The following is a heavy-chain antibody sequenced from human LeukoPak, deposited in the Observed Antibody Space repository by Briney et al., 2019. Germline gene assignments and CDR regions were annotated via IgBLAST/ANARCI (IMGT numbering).Heavy chain of an antibody. Sequence: GGSLRHSCAATGCTFSSYSMNWVRPAPGKGLEWVSSINSSSSYIYYVYSVRGGFTLSRDNAKKSLYLQMNRLTDEDTDVYYCARDLRRHIVVVTASIGDSPPPETNDRWGQGTLVTVSS. V-gene: IGHV3-21*04. J-gene: IGHJ4*02. CDR3: ARDLRRHIVVVTASIGDSPPPETNDR. CDR1: GCTFSSYS. D-gene: IGHD2-21*02. CDR2: INSSSSYI.